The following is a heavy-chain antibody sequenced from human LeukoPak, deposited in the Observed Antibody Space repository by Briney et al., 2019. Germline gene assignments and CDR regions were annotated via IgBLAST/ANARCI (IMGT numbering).Heavy chain of an antibody. CDR3: ARQGSSGNDY. CDR2: IYPGDSDT. J-gene: IGHJ4*02. CDR1: GSSFTSYW. Sequence: GESLQISGKGSGSSFTSYWIGGVRQLPGKGLEWMGIIYPGDSDTKYSPSFQGQVTISADKSISTAYLQWSSLKASDTAMYYCARQGSSGNDYWGQGTLVTVSS. V-gene: IGHV5-51*01. D-gene: IGHD6-19*01.